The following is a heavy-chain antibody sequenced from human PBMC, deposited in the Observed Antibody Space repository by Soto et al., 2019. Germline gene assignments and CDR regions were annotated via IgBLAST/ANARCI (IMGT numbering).Heavy chain of an antibody. CDR2: INWNGGST. J-gene: IGHJ5*02. CDR3: ASSSSSWYNWFDP. D-gene: IGHD6-13*01. CDR1: GFTFDDYG. Sequence: PGGSLRLSCAASGFTFDDYGMSWVRQAPGKGLEWVSGINWNGGSTGYADSVKGRFTNSRDNAKNSLYLQMNSLRAEDTALYYCASSSSSWYNWFDPWGQGTLVTVSS. V-gene: IGHV3-20*04.